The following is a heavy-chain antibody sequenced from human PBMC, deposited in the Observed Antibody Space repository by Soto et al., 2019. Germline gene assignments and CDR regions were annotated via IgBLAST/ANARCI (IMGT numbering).Heavy chain of an antibody. D-gene: IGHD3-10*01. V-gene: IGHV4-30-4*01. CDR3: ARAGTTMVRGVISGWFDP. CDR1: GGSMSRGDYY. CDR2: IYHTGST. J-gene: IGHJ5*02. Sequence: PSETLSLTCTVSGGSMSRGDYYWSWIRQPPGKGLEWIGFIYHTGSTYYSPSLKNRVAISVDTSKNQFSLKLSSVTAADTAVYYCARAGTTMVRGVISGWFDPWGQGTLVTVSS.